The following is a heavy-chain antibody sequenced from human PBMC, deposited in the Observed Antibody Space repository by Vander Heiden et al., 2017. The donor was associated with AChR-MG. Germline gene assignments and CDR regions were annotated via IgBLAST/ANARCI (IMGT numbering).Heavy chain of an antibody. V-gene: IGHV3-23*01. J-gene: IGHJ5*02. CDR1: GRTFTTDA. D-gene: IGHD3-10*01. Sequence: VQLLEFGGRLEQPGGSLSLACAASGRTFTTDAIRCVRQAPGKGLGWFSSIGGRGGSTYYADSVKGRFTISRDNSKNTLYLQMNSLRTEDTAVYDCAKFPYASGSYAGNWFDPWGQGTLVTVSS. CDR2: IGGRGGST. CDR3: AKFPYASGSYAGNWFDP.